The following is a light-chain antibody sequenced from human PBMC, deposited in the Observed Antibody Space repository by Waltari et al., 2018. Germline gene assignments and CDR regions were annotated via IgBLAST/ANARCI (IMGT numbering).Light chain of an antibody. Sequence: QSALTQPPSASGSPGQSVTISCTGTSIDVVGYNYVSWYQQHPGKAPKLMIYEVTKRPSGVPDRFSGSKSGDTASLTVSGLQVDDEADYYCSSYAGRNNFVVFGGGTKLTVL. CDR1: SIDVVGYNY. CDR3: SSYAGRNNFVV. J-gene: IGLJ2*01. V-gene: IGLV2-8*01. CDR2: EVT.